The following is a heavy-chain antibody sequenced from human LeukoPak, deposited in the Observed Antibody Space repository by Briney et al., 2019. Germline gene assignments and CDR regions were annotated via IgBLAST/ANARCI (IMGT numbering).Heavy chain of an antibody. CDR2: IGGSGGTT. V-gene: IGHV3-23*01. Sequence: HPGGSLRLSCAASGFTFNSYAMSWVRQAPGKGLEWASAIGGSGGTTYLADSVKGRFTISRDNSKNTLYLQMNSLRAEDTAVYYCAKALSSGWLYYFDYWGQGTLVTVSS. D-gene: IGHD6-19*01. CDR3: AKALSSGWLYYFDY. CDR1: GFTFNSYA. J-gene: IGHJ4*02.